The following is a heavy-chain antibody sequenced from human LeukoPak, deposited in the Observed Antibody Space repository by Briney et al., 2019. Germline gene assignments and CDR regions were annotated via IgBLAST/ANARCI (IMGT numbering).Heavy chain of an antibody. D-gene: IGHD3-9*01. CDR2: IKQDGSEK. J-gene: IGHJ4*02. CDR1: GFTFSSYW. CDR3: ARGMRYYYILTGYPKSYYFDY. V-gene: IGHV3-7*01. Sequence: PGGSLRLSCAASGFTFSSYWMSWVRQAPGKGLEWVANIKQDGSEKYYVDSAKGRFTISRDNAKNSLYLQMNSLRAEDTAVYYCARGMRYYYILTGYPKSYYFDYWGQGTLVTVSS.